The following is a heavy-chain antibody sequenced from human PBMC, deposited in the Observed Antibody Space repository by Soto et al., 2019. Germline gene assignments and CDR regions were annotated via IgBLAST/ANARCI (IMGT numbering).Heavy chain of an antibody. J-gene: IGHJ4*02. V-gene: IGHV3-15*01. CDR3: TTVLDSIAAPRPFDY. CDR1: GFTFSNAW. D-gene: IGHD6-6*01. CDR2: IKSKTDGGTT. Sequence: GGSLRLSCAASGFTFSNAWMSWVRQAPGKGLEWVGRIKSKTDGGTTDYAAPVKGRFTISRDDSKNTLYLQMNSLKTEDTAVYYCTTVLDSIAAPRPFDYWGQGTLVTVSS.